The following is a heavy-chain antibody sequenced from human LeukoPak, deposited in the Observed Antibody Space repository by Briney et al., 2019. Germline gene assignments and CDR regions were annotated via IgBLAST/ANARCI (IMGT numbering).Heavy chain of an antibody. Sequence: SETLSLTCTVSGDSINAYYWGWIRQPPGKGLEWIGYIYFSGTTKYNPSLKNRVSISVDTSKNQFSLKLRSVTAADTAVYYCARHGGSGSFDYWGQGALVTVSS. CDR1: GDSINAYY. J-gene: IGHJ4*02. V-gene: IGHV4-59*08. D-gene: IGHD3-3*01. CDR2: IYFSGTT. CDR3: ARHGGSGSFDY.